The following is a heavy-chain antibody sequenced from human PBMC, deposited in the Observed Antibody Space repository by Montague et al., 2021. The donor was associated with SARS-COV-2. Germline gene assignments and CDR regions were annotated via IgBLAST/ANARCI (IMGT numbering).Heavy chain of an antibody. CDR2: ISSSGSTI. D-gene: IGHD5-12*01. J-gene: IGHJ4*02. Sequence: SLRLSCAASGFIFSSYEMNWVRLAPGKGLEWVSYISSSGSTIYYADSVKGRFTISRDNAKNSLYLQMNSLRAEDTAVYYCARGLPGLRARALFDYWGQGSLVTVSS. V-gene: IGHV3-48*03. CDR3: ARGLPGLRARALFDY. CDR1: GFIFSSYE.